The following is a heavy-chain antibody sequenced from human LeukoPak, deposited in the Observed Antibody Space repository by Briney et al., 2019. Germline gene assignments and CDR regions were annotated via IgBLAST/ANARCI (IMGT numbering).Heavy chain of an antibody. CDR1: GYTFTSYY. V-gene: IGHV1-46*01. CDR2: INPSGGST. Sequence: ASVKVSCKASGYTFTSYYMHWVRQAPGQGLEWMGIINPSGGSTSYAQKFQGRVTMTRDMSTSTVYMELSSLRSEDTALYYCAREGPVQAIDYWGQGALVTVSS. CDR3: AREGPVQAIDY. D-gene: IGHD2-2*01. J-gene: IGHJ4*02.